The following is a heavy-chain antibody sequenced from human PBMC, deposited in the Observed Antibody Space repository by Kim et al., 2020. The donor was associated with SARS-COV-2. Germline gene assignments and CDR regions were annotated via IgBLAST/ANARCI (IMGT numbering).Heavy chain of an antibody. V-gene: IGHV1-69*13. CDR2: IIPIFGTA. Sequence: SVKVSCKASGGTFSSYAISWVRQAPGQGLEWMGGIIPIFGTANYAQKFQGRVTITADESTSTAYMELSSLRSEDTAVYYCARGGSRRFGSYYYYYGMDVWGQGTTVTVSS. J-gene: IGHJ6*02. CDR3: ARGGSRRFGSYYYYYGMDV. CDR1: GGTFSSYA. D-gene: IGHD3-10*01.